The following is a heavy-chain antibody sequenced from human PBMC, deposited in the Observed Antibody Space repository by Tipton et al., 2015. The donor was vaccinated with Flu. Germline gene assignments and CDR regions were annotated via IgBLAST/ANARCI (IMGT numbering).Heavy chain of an antibody. J-gene: IGHJ4*02. D-gene: IGHD3/OR15-3a*01. CDR2: IIPTFGPA. Sequence: QVQLVQSGAEVQKPGSSVKVSCKASGDSFGNYGFSWVRQAPGQGLEWMGIIIPTFGPANYAQKFQDRVTITADIFTNTIYMEVRSLTSDDTAVYFCARRRLDWASYDHWGQGTLVTVST. CDR3: ARRRLDWASYDH. CDR1: GDSFGNYG. V-gene: IGHV1-69*06.